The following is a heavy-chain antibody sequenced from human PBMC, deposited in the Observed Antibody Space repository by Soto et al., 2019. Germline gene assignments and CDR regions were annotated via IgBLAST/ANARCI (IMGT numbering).Heavy chain of an antibody. Sequence: DSLKSACKGSGYSFTSYWIGLVRQMPGKGLEWMGIIYPGDSDTRYSPSFQGQVTISADKSISTAYLQWSSLKASDTAMYYCARLCSGGSCYSEDWFDPWGQGTLVTVSS. CDR2: IYPGDSDT. CDR1: GYSFTSYW. V-gene: IGHV5-51*01. J-gene: IGHJ5*02. D-gene: IGHD2-15*01. CDR3: ARLCSGGSCYSEDWFDP.